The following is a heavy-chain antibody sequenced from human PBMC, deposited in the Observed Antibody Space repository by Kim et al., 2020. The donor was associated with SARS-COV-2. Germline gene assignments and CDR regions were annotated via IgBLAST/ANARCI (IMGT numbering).Heavy chain of an antibody. CDR2: IDPSDSYT. V-gene: IGHV5-10-1*01. D-gene: IGHD2-2*01. CDR1: GYSFTSYW. J-gene: IGHJ4*02. CDR3: ARHGGYCSSTSCYAFVT. Sequence: GESLQISCKGSGYSFTSYWISWVRQMPGKGLEWMGRIDPSDSYTNYSPSFQGHVTISADKSISTAYLQWSSLKASDTAMYYCARHGGYCSSTSCYAFVTWGQGTLVTVSS.